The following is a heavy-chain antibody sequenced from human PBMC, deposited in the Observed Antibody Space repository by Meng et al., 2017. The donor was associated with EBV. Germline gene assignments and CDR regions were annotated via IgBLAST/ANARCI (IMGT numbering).Heavy chain of an antibody. D-gene: IGHD3-10*01. V-gene: IGHV1-46*01. J-gene: IGHJ4*02. CDR1: GYAFTSHW. CDR3: ARGTPGRSYSDY. CDR2: INPSDGYT. Sequence: VHLVLSGAEGKEPGASVEVSCKASGYAFTSHWMHWVRQAPGQGLEWMGIINPSDGYTMYEQKFQGRVTVTADRPTATAYMVLRNLRSDDTAVYYRARGTPGRSYSDYWGPGTLVTVSS.